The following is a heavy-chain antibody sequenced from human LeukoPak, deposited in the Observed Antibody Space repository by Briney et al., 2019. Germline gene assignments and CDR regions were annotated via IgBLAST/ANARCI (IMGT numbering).Heavy chain of an antibody. CDR1: GGSFSGYY. Sequence: PSETLSLTCAVYGGSFSGYYWSWIRQPPGKGLEWIGDINHSGSTNYNPSLKSRVTISVDTSKNQFSLKLSSVTAADTDVYYCAIGRGYSYGYGRWGQGTLVTVSS. D-gene: IGHD5-18*01. CDR2: INHSGST. V-gene: IGHV4-34*01. J-gene: IGHJ4*02. CDR3: AIGRGYSYGYGR.